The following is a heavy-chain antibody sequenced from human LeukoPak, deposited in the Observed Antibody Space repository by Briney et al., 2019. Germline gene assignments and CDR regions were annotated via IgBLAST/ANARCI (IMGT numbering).Heavy chain of an antibody. CDR1: GFSFSNYG. Sequence: GGSLRLSCAASGFSFSNYGMHWVRQAPGKGLEWVAYIQYDGSQKYYGDSVKGRFTISRDNSKNTVHLRMNSLRDEDTALYYCARDLLSLPHKYFDSWGQGTLVTVSS. J-gene: IGHJ4*02. V-gene: IGHV3-30*02. CDR2: IQYDGSQK. D-gene: IGHD3-16*01. CDR3: ARDLLSLPHKYFDS.